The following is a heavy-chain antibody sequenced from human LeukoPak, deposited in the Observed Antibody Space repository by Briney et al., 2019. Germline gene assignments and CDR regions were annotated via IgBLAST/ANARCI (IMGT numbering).Heavy chain of an antibody. V-gene: IGHV3-74*01. CDR3: ATQGQTFVGANPY. CDR2: INSDGSTT. CDR1: GFTFSSYW. J-gene: IGHJ4*02. D-gene: IGHD3-16*01. Sequence: PGGSLRLSCAASGFTFSSYWMHWVRQVPGKGLVWVSRINSDGSTTSYADSVKGRFTISRDNAKNTLYLQMNSLRAEDTAVYYCATQGQTFVGANPYWGQGTLVTVSS.